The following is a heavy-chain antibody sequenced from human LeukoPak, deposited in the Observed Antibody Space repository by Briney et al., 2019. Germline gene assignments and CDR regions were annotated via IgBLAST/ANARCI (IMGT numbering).Heavy chain of an antibody. J-gene: IGHJ4*02. V-gene: IGHV3-23*01. Sequence: GGSLRLSCAASAFTFSSYAMTWVRQAPGKGLEWVSSISGSGDYTYYADSVKGRFTMSRDNSKNTVYLEMNSLRAEDTAVYYCAKDGQPSARSFLCTNGICYQDYWGQGTLVTVSP. CDR1: AFTFSSYA. D-gene: IGHD2-8*01. CDR3: AKDGQPSARSFLCTNGICYQDY. CDR2: ISGSGDYT.